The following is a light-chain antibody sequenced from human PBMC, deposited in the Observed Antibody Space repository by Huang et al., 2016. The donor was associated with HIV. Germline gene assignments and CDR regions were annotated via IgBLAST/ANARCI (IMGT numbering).Light chain of an antibody. V-gene: IGKV1-39*01. Sequence: IQMTQSPTSLSASVGDRVSIVCRSSQSITTYLNWYKQKPGKAPKLLISSASTLHSGVPSRCSGSGSGTEFTLTIRGLQLDDFATYYCQQSYSALSSFGPGTRL. CDR2: SAS. CDR3: QQSYSALSS. CDR1: QSITTY. J-gene: IGKJ5*01.